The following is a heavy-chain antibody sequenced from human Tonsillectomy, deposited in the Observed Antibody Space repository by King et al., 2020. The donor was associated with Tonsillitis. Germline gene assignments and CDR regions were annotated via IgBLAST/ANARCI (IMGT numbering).Heavy chain of an antibody. J-gene: IGHJ4*02. D-gene: IGHD7-27*01. V-gene: IGHV4-61*02. CDR1: GGSISSGSYY. CDR2: IYTSGRT. CDR3: ARETRSNWGSSGFDY. Sequence: QLQESGPGLVKPSQTLSLTCTVSGGSISSGSYYWSWIRQPAGKGLEWIGRIYTSGRTNYYPFFKSRVTMSLDTSQNQLSLKLTSVNAADTAVYYCARETRSNWGSSGFDYWGQGTLVTVSS.